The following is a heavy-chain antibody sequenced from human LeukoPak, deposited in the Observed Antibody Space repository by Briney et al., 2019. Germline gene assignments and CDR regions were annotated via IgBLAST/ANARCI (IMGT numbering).Heavy chain of an antibody. V-gene: IGHV1-2*02. CDR1: VYTFIGHY. CDR2: INTNSGET. J-gene: IGHJ4*02. Sequence: ASVKVSCKASVYTFIGHYMHWVRQAPGQGLEWMGWINTNSGETNYAQKFQGRVTITSDRSISTAYMELSRLTADDTAVYYCASAYYDILGGHFDYWGQGTLVTVSS. CDR3: ASAYYDILGGHFDY. D-gene: IGHD3-9*01.